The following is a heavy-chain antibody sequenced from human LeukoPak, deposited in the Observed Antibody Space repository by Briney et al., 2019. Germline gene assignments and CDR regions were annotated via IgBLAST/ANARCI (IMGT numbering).Heavy chain of an antibody. CDR2: IYYSGST. V-gene: IGHV4-59*08. Sequence: KPSETLSLTCTVSGGSISSYYWSWIRQPPGKGLEWIGYIYYSGSTNYNPSLKSRVTISVDTSKNQFSLKLSSVTAADTAVYYCARGATYDSSGYYAFDIWGQGTMVTVSS. CDR1: GGSISSYY. J-gene: IGHJ3*02. CDR3: ARGATYDSSGYYAFDI. D-gene: IGHD3-22*01.